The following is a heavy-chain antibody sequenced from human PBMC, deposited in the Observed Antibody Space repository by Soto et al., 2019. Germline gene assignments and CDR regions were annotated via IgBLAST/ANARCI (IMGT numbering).Heavy chain of an antibody. V-gene: IGHV3-74*01. Sequence: EVQLVESEGGLVQPGGSLRLSCAASGFTFSYYWMHWVRQAPGQGLVWVSRIHSDGSSTTYADSVKGRFTISRDNAKNTLYLQMNSLRPEDTALYYCVGGQYYFDYRGQGTLVTVSS. CDR2: IHSDGSST. CDR1: GFTFSYYW. CDR3: VGGQYYFDY. J-gene: IGHJ4*02. D-gene: IGHD3-10*01.